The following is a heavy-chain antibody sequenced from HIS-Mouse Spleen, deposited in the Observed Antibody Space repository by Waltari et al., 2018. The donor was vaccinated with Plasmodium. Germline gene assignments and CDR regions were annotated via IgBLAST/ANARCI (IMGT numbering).Heavy chain of an antibody. D-gene: IGHD3-22*01. V-gene: IGHV2-70*15. J-gene: IGHJ4*02. CDR2: IDWYDDK. Sequence: QATLRESGPALVIPTQTLTLTCTVSGFSLSFSGLCVSCTGHPRGKALEWLARIDWYDDKYYSTSLKTRLTISKDTSKNQVVLTMTNMDPVDTATYYCARIRLRGTMIVGDYFDYWGQGTLVTVSS. CDR1: GFSLSFSGLC. CDR3: ARIRLRGTMIVGDYFDY.